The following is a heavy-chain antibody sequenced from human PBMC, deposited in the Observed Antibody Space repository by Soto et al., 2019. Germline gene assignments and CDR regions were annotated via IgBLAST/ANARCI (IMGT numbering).Heavy chain of an antibody. V-gene: IGHV1-46*01. CDR2: INPSGGST. CDR3: ARDDPQPEYYYASGSASDV. D-gene: IGHD3-10*01. J-gene: IGHJ6*02. CDR1: GYTFTSYY. Sequence: ASVKVSCKASGYTFTSYYMHWVRQAPGQGLEWMGVINPSGGSTSYAQNFQGRVTMTRDTSTSTVYMELSSLRSEDTAVYYCARDDPQPEYYYASGSASDVWGQGTTVTVSS.